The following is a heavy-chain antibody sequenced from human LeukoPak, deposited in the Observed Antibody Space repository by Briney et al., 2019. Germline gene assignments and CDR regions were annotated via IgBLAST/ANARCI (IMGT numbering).Heavy chain of an antibody. J-gene: IGHJ4*02. V-gene: IGHV3-23*01. Sequence: GSLRLSCAASGFTFSSYAMSWVRQAPGKGLEWVSAISGSGGSTYYADSVKGRFTISRDNSKNTLYLQMNSLRPEDTAVYYCARAPTRAYSDYFDSWGQGTLVTVSS. CDR1: GFTFSSYA. CDR3: ARAPTRAYSDYFDS. CDR2: ISGSGGST. D-gene: IGHD5-12*01.